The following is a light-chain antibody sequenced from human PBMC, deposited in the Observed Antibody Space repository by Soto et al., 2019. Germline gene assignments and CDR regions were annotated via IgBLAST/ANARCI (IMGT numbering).Light chain of an antibody. Sequence: EIVLTQSPGTLSLSPGERVTLSCRASQSVSSSYLAWYQQIPGQAPRLLLYGASRRATGIPDRFRGSGSGTDVTLNIRRLEPEYFAVYYGQQHGRSTRTCGQGTKGEMK. CDR3: QQHGRSTRT. CDR1: QSVSSSY. V-gene: IGKV3-20*01. CDR2: GAS. J-gene: IGKJ1*01.